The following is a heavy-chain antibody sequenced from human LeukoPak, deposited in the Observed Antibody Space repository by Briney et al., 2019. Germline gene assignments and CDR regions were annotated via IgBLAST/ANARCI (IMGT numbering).Heavy chain of an antibody. CDR2: INPSGGST. Sequence: ASVKVSCKASGYTFTSYYMHWVRQAPGQGLEGMGIINPSGGSTSYAQKFQGGVTMTRDTSTSTVYMELSSLRSEDTAVYYCARGIVGATPAFDIWGQGTMVTVSS. D-gene: IGHD1-26*01. CDR1: GYTFTSYY. V-gene: IGHV1-46*03. J-gene: IGHJ3*02. CDR3: ARGIVGATPAFDI.